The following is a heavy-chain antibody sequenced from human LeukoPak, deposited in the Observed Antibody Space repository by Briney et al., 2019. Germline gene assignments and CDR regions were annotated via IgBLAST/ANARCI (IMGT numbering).Heavy chain of an antibody. CDR1: GGSISSYY. CDR3: ARKDGIAAAYDY. D-gene: IGHD6-13*01. Sequence: SETLSLTCTVSGGSISSYYWSWIRQPPGKGLEWIGYIYYSGSTNYNPSLKSRVTISVDTSKNQFSLKLSSVTAADTAVYYCARKDGIAAAYDYWGQGTLVTVSS. CDR2: IYYSGST. J-gene: IGHJ4*02. V-gene: IGHV4-59*12.